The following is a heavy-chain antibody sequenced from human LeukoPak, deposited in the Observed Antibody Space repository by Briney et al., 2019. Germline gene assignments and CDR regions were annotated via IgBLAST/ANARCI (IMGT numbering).Heavy chain of an antibody. Sequence: SETLSLTCTVSGGSISSSSYYWGWIRQPPGKGLEWIGGIYYSGSTYYNPSLKSRVTISVDTSKNQFSLKLSSVTAADTAVYYCARDGYDYVWGSYRYIYWGQGTLVAVSS. CDR3: ARDGYDYVWGSYRYIY. J-gene: IGHJ4*02. D-gene: IGHD3-16*02. CDR1: GGSISSSSYY. CDR2: IYYSGST. V-gene: IGHV4-39*07.